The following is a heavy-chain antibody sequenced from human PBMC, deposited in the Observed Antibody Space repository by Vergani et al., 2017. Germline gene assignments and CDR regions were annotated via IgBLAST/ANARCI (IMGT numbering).Heavy chain of an antibody. CDR1: GYTFTDYY. CDR2: VDPEDGET. Sequence: EVQLVQSGAEVKKPGATVKISCKVSGYTFTDYYMHWVQQAPGKGLEWMGLVDPEDGETIYAEKFQGRFTITADTSTDTAYMELSSLRSEDTAVYYCATRSSSWYLPNYYYGMDVWGQGTTVTVSS. D-gene: IGHD6-13*01. J-gene: IGHJ6*02. V-gene: IGHV1-69-2*01. CDR3: ATRSSSWYLPNYYYGMDV.